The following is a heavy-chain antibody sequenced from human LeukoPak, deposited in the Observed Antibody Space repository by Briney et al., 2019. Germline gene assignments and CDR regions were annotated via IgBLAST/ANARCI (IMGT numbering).Heavy chain of an antibody. Sequence: ETLSLTCTVSGGSISSDSYYWSWIRQPPGKGLEWVSVIYSGGSTYYADSVKGRFTISRDNAKNSLYLQVNSLRAEDTAVYYCARVLKVTQYYHYYYMDVWGKGTTVTVSS. D-gene: IGHD4-11*01. CDR3: ARVLKVTQYYHYYYMDV. CDR1: GGSISSDSYY. J-gene: IGHJ6*03. V-gene: IGHV3-53*01. CDR2: IYSGGST.